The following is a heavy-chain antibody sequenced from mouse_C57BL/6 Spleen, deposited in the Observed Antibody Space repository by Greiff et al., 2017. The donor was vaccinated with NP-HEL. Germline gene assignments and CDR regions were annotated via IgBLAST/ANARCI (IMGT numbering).Heavy chain of an antibody. CDR2: IYPGDGDT. D-gene: IGHD3-2*02. J-gene: IGHJ4*01. V-gene: IGHV1-80*01. Sequence: VQLQQSGAELVKPGASVKISCKASGYAFSSYWMNWVKQRPGKGLEWIGQIYPGDGDTNYNGKFKGKATLTADKSSSTAYMQLSSLTSEDSAVYFCARSLDSSGCYAMDYWGQGTSVTVSS. CDR3: ARSLDSSGCYAMDY. CDR1: GYAFSSYW.